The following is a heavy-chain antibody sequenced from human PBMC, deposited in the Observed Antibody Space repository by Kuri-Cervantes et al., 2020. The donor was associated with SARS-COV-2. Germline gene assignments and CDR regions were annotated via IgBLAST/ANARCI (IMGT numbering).Heavy chain of an antibody. CDR3: AKGAWELRRGNYFDY. CDR1: GFTFSSYA. V-gene: IGHV3-23*01. Sequence: GGSLRLSCAASGFTFSSYAMTWVRQAPGKGLEWVSAIIGSGGSTYYADSVKGRFTISRDNSKNTLYLQMNSLRAEDTAVYYCAKGAWELRRGNYFDYWGQGNRVTVSS. D-gene: IGHD1-26*01. CDR2: IIGSGGST. J-gene: IGHJ4*02.